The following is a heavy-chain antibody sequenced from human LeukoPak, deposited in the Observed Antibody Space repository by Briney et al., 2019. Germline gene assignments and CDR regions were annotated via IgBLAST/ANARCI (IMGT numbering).Heavy chain of an antibody. CDR2: INPNSGGT. CDR3: ARTYYDFWSGQLYYFDY. CDR1: GYTFTGYY. J-gene: IGHJ4*02. V-gene: IGHV1-2*06. Sequence: EASVKVSCKASGYTFTGYYMHWVRQAPGQGLEWMGRINPNSGGTNYAQKFQGRVTMTRDTSISTAYMELSRLRPDDTAVYYCARTYYDFWSGQLYYFDYWGQGTLVTVSS. D-gene: IGHD3-3*01.